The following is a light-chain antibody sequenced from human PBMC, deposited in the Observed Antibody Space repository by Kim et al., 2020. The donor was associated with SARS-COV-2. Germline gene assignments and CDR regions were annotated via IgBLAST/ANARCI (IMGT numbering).Light chain of an antibody. CDR3: QQYGNSPHT. J-gene: IGKJ1*01. CDR1: QSVSSSY. CDR2: GAS. Sequence: SPGERATPSCRASQSVSSSYLAWYQQTPGQAPRLLIYGASSRATGVPDRFSGSGSGTDFTLTITRLEPEDFAVYYCQQYGNSPHTFGQGTKVDIK. V-gene: IGKV3-20*01.